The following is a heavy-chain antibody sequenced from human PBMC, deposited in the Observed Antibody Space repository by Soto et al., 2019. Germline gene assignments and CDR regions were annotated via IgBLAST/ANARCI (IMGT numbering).Heavy chain of an antibody. Sequence: PGGSLRLSCAASGFTFSSHSMNWVRQAPGKGLEWVSSISSSSSYIYYADSVKGRFTISRDNSKNTLYLQMNSLRAEDTAVYYCARANFIAVAGTEIDAFDIWGQGTMVTVSS. J-gene: IGHJ3*02. V-gene: IGHV3-21*01. CDR3: ARANFIAVAGTEIDAFDI. D-gene: IGHD6-19*01. CDR1: GFTFSSHS. CDR2: ISSSSSYI.